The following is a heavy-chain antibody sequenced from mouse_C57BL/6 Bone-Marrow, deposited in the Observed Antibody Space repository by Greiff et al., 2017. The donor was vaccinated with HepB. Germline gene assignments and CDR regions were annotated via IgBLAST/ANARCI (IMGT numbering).Heavy chain of an antibody. CDR1: GFTFSSYG. CDR3: ARLLWSFAY. V-gene: IGHV5-6*01. J-gene: IGHJ3*01. D-gene: IGHD1-1*02. CDR2: ISSGGSYT. Sequence: DVQLVESGGDLVKPGGSLKLSCAASGFTFSSYGMSWVCQTPDKRLEWVATISSGGSYTYYPDSVKGRFTISRDNAKNTLYLQMSSLKSEDTAMYYCARLLWSFAYWGQGTLVTVSA.